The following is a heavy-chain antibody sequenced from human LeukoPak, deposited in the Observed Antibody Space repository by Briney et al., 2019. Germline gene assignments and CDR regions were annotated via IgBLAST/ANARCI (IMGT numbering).Heavy chain of an antibody. D-gene: IGHD6-19*01. CDR3: ARRVGSGWPYYYYYYMDV. V-gene: IGHV4-4*09. CDR1: GGSISSYY. Sequence: SETLSLTCTVSGGSISSYYWSWLRQPPGKGLEWIGYIYTSGSTNYNPSLKSRVTISVDTSKNQFSLKLSSVTAAGTAVYYCARRVGSGWPYYYYYYMDVWGKGTTVTVSS. J-gene: IGHJ6*03. CDR2: IYTSGST.